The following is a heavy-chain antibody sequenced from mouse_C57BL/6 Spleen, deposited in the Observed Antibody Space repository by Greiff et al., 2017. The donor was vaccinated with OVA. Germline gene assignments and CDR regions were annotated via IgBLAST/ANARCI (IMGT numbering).Heavy chain of an antibody. CDR3: ARGDYYGSSSYWFAY. J-gene: IGHJ3*01. CDR1: GYSFTDYN. CDR2: INPNYGTT. V-gene: IGHV1-39*01. Sequence: VQLKQSGPELVKPGASVKISCKASGYSFTDYNMNWVKQSNGKSLEWIGVINPNYGTTSYNQKFKGKATLTVDQSSSTAYMQLNSLTSEDSAVYYCARGDYYGSSSYWFAYWGQGTLVTVSA. D-gene: IGHD1-1*01.